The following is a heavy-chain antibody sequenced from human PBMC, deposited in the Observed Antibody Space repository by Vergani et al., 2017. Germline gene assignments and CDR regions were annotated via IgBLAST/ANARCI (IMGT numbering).Heavy chain of an antibody. D-gene: IGHD3-22*01. CDR1: GFTFSSYA. CDR2: ISGSGGST. CDR3: AKTNLPTYYYDSSGYRWFDP. J-gene: IGHJ5*02. V-gene: IGHV3-23*04. Sequence: EVQLVETGGGLVQPGGSLRLSCAASGFTFSSYAMSWVRQAPGKGLEWVSAISGSGGSTYYADSVKGRFTISRDNSKNTLYLQMNSLRAEDTAVYYCAKTNLPTYYYDSSGYRWFDPWGQGTLVTVSS.